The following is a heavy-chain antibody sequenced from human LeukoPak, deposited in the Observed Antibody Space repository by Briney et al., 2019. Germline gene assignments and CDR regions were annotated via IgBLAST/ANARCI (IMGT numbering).Heavy chain of an antibody. D-gene: IGHD4-17*01. J-gene: IGHJ3*02. CDR2: ISGGGGST. CDR3: ARDLRRSDAFDI. Sequence: GGSLRLSCAASGFTFSSYAMSWVRQAPGKGLEWVSAISGGGGSTYYADSVKGRFTISRDNSKNTLYLQMNSLRAEDTAVYYCARDLRRSDAFDIWGQGTMVTVSS. CDR1: GFTFSSYA. V-gene: IGHV3-23*01.